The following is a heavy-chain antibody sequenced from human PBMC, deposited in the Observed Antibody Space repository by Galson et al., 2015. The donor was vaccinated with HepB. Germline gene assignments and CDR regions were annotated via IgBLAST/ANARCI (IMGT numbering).Heavy chain of an antibody. Sequence: SLRLSCAASGFTFSSYAMSWVRQAPGKGLEWVSAISGSGGSTYYADSVKGRFAISRDNSKNTLYLQMNSLRAEDTAVYYCPRHIAGFPGIAVAGIQYGMDVWGQGTTVTVSS. CDR3: PRHIAGFPGIAVAGIQYGMDV. D-gene: IGHD6-19*01. CDR1: GFTFSSYA. V-gene: IGHV3-23*01. J-gene: IGHJ6*02. CDR2: ISGSGGST.